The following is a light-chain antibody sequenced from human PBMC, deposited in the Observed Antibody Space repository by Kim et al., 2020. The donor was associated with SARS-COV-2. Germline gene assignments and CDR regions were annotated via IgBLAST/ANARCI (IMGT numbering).Light chain of an antibody. V-gene: IGLV2-14*03. Sequence: SITISCTRISSDVGGYNDVAGYQQHPGKAPNLMIYDVSNRPSGVSNRFSGSKSGNTASLTISGLQAEDEADYYCSSYTSSSTSYVFGTGTKVTVL. CDR3: SSYTSSSTSYV. CDR2: DVS. J-gene: IGLJ1*01. CDR1: SSDVGGYND.